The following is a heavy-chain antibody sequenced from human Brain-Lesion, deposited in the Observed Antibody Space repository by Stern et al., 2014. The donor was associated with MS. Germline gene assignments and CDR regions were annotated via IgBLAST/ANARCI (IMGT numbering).Heavy chain of an antibody. Sequence: VQLVESGPGLVKPSQTLSLTCTVSGGSISSGSDYWSWIRQPVGKGLEWIGRFQPVGRAFFTPSLKSRVTISTDTSMNQFSLELNSASAADTAIYYCASGYRIFDYWGQGILVTVSS. J-gene: IGHJ4*02. D-gene: IGHD5-18*01. CDR2: FQPVGRA. CDR3: ASGYRIFDY. V-gene: IGHV4-61*02. CDR1: GGSISSGSDY.